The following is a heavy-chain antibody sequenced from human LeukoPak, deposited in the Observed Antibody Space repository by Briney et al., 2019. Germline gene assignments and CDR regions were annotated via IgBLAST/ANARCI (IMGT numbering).Heavy chain of an antibody. Sequence: HSGGSLRLSCAASGFTFSSYAMSWVRQAPGKGLEWVSAISGSGGSTYYADSVKGRFTISRDNSKNTLYLQMNSLRAEDTAVYYCAKIGKGGYYGMDVWGQGTTVTVSS. CDR1: GFTFSSYA. V-gene: IGHV3-23*01. D-gene: IGHD1-26*01. J-gene: IGHJ6*02. CDR2: ISGSGGST. CDR3: AKIGKGGYYGMDV.